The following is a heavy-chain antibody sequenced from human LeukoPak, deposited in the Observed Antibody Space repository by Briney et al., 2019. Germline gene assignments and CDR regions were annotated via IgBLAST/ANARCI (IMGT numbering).Heavy chain of an antibody. CDR3: SRVNYGGNSGYHFDY. CDR2: IGGSGSGP. CDR1: GFTFNYYA. J-gene: IGHJ4*02. V-gene: IGHV3-23*01. Sequence: PGGSLRLSCVASGFTFNYYAMTWVRQAPGERLEWVSTIGGSGSGPSYADSVRGRFGISRDNSNNMVYLQMHSLRAEDTAVYYCSRVNYGGNSGYHFDYWGQGTLVTVSS. D-gene: IGHD4-23*01.